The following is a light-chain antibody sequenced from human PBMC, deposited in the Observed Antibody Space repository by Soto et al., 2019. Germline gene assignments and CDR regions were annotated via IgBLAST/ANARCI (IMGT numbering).Light chain of an antibody. Sequence: EIVMTQSPATLSVSPGERATLSCRASQSVSSNLAWYQQKPGQAPRLLIYGASTRATGIPARFSGSGSGTESTLTISSLQSEDFAVYYCQQYNNWWTFGQGTRLEIK. CDR3: QQYNNWWT. V-gene: IGKV3-15*01. CDR1: QSVSSN. CDR2: GAS. J-gene: IGKJ5*01.